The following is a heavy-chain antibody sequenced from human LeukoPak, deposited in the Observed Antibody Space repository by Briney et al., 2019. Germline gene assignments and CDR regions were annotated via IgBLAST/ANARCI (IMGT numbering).Heavy chain of an antibody. CDR3: IPYYCDTSRGWYFDL. V-gene: IGHV4-39*01. CDR1: GGSVSSGPYY. CDR2: ISYSGTT. Sequence: SETLSLTCTVSGGSVSSGPYYWGWIRQPPGMGLEWIGSISYSGTTYYNPSLKSRVTISVDTSKNQFSLRLNSVTAADTAVYYCIPYYCDTSRGWYFDLWGRGTLVTVSS. D-gene: IGHD3-22*01. J-gene: IGHJ2*01.